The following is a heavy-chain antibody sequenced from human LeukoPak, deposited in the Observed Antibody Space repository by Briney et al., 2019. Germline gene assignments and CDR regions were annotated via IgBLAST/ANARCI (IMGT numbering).Heavy chain of an antibody. D-gene: IGHD4-23*01. CDR1: GYSFTSYL. Sequence: SVESLKISCKGSGYSFTSYLIGWGRQMPGKGLEWGWIIYPGASDTTYSPSLQGEVPISADKSISHAYLQWSSLKASAPAMYYCPRHVSHGGNPMGVAYWGEGTLVTVSS. CDR3: PRHVSHGGNPMGVAY. V-gene: IGHV5-51*01. CDR2: IYPGASDT. J-gene: IGHJ4*02.